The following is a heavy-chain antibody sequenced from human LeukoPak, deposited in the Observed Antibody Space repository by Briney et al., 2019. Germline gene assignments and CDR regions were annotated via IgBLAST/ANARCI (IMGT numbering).Heavy chain of an antibody. D-gene: IGHD3-3*01. CDR2: IYYSGST. CDR3: ARDLNDFWSGLNWFDP. CDR1: GGSISSYY. J-gene: IGHJ5*02. V-gene: IGHV4-59*12. Sequence: PSETLSLTCTVSGGSISSYYWSWIRQPPGKGLEWIGYIYYSGSTNYNPSLKSRVTISVDTSKNQFSLKLSSVTAADTAVYYCARDLNDFWSGLNWFDPWGQGTLVTVSS.